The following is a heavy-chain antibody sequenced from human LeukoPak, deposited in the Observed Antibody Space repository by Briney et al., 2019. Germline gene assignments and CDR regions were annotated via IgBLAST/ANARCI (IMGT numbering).Heavy chain of an antibody. CDR2: INPNSGGT. CDR3: ARRSKDTAMDYYYYYGMDV. V-gene: IGHV1-2*02. D-gene: IGHD5-18*01. J-gene: IGHJ6*02. CDR1: GYTFTGYY. Sequence: ASVKVSCKASGYTFTGYYMHWVRQAPGQGLEWMGWINPNSGGTNYAQKFQGRVTMTRDTSISTAYMELSRLRSDDTAVYYCARRSKDTAMDYYYYYGMDVWGQGTTVTVSS.